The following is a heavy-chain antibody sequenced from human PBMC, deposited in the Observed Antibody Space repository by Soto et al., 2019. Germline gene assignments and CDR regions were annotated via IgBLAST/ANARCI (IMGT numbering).Heavy chain of an antibody. Sequence: SETLSLTCTVSGGSISSGDYYWSWIRQPPGKGLGWIGYIYYSGSTYYNPSLKSRVTISVDTSKNQFSLKLSSVTAADTAVYYCARTTYGVLYGMDVWGQGTTVTAP. CDR1: GGSISSGDYY. V-gene: IGHV4-30-4*01. J-gene: IGHJ6*02. D-gene: IGHD4-17*01. CDR2: IYYSGST. CDR3: ARTTYGVLYGMDV.